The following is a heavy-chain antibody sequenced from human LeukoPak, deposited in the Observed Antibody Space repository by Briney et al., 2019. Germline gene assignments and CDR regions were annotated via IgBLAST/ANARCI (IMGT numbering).Heavy chain of an antibody. V-gene: IGHV3-53*01. CDR2: IYGGGGT. CDR3: ARYYSSGWFDY. D-gene: IGHD6-19*01. J-gene: IGHJ4*02. CDR1: GFTVSNNY. Sequence: TGGSLRLSCAASGFTVSNNYMTWVRQAPGKGLEWVSLIYGGGGTYYADSVKGRFTISRDDSKNTLYLQMNSLRAEDTAVYYCARYYSSGWFDYWGQGTLVTVSS.